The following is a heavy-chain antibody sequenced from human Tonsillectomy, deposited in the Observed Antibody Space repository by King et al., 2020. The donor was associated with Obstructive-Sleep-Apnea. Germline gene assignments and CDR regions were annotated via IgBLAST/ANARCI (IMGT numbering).Heavy chain of an antibody. CDR2: MSRSSSTI. D-gene: IGHD5-24*01. CDR1: GFTFSSYT. CDR3: ARDKKEMAIDY. J-gene: IGHJ4*02. V-gene: IGHV3-48*04. Sequence: VQLVESGGGLVQPGGSLRLSCAASGFTFSSYTMNWVRQAPGKGLEWVSYMSRSSSTIYYADSVKGRFTISRDNANNSLYLHMSGLRAEDTAVYYCARDKKEMAIDYWGREPWSPSPQ.